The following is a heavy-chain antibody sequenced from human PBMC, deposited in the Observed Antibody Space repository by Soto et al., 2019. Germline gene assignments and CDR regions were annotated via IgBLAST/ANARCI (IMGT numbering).Heavy chain of an antibody. CDR3: VQTTGWPGCDF. CDR1: GFAVSSKY. V-gene: IGHV3-53*01. Sequence: EVPLVESGGGLIQPGGSLRLSCAASGFAVSSKYMTWVRQAPGKGLEWVSVIYGGGTTYYADSVKGRFTISRDTSKNTWYRQMNSLRAEDTAVYNGVQTTGWPGCDFWGQGTLVTVSS. D-gene: IGHD6-19*01. J-gene: IGHJ4*02. CDR2: IYGGGTT.